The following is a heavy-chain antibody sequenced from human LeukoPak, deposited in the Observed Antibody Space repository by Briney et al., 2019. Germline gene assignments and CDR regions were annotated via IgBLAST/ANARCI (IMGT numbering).Heavy chain of an antibody. V-gene: IGHV3-23*01. CDR1: KFNFNSYG. J-gene: IGHJ3*02. CDR2: ISGSGGST. D-gene: IGHD4-17*01. CDR3: AKDPNGDYIGTFDI. Sequence: GGSLRLSCTTSKFNFNSYGMTWVRQAPEKGLEWVSSISGSGGSTQYAASVQGRFTISRDNSKNTLYLQMNSLRAEDMAVYYCAKDPNGDYIGTFDIWGQGTMVTVSS.